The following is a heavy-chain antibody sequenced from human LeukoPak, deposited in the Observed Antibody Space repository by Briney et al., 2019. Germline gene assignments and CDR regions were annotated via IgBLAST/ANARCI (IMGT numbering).Heavy chain of an antibody. Sequence: ASVKVSCKASGYTFTSYGISWVRQAPGQGLEWMGWISAYNGNTNYVQKLQGRVTMTTDTSTSTAYMELSSLRSEDTAVYYCARGGGRFLEWLTQYNWFDPWGQGTLVTVSS. J-gene: IGHJ5*02. CDR3: ARGGGRFLEWLTQYNWFDP. D-gene: IGHD3-3*01. CDR1: GYTFTSYG. CDR2: ISAYNGNT. V-gene: IGHV1-18*01.